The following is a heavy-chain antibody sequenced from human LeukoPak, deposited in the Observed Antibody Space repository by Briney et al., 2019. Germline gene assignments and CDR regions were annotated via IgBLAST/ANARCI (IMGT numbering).Heavy chain of an antibody. J-gene: IGHJ4*02. D-gene: IGHD3-16*01. CDR3: ARGTGLRLGEFTADY. CDR2: ISGSGGST. Sequence: GGSLRLSCAASGFTFSSYAMSWVRQAPGKGLEWVSAISGSGGSTYYADSVKGRFTISRDNAKNSLYLQMNSLRAEDTAVYYCARGTGLRLGEFTADYWGQGTLVTVSS. V-gene: IGHV3-23*01. CDR1: GFTFSSYA.